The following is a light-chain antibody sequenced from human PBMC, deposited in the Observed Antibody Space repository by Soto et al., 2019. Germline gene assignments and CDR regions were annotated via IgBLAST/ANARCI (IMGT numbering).Light chain of an antibody. V-gene: IGLV1-47*01. J-gene: IGLJ1*01. CDR3: AAWDDSLTGYV. CDR2: RNS. CDR1: ASTIGRNY. Sequence: VLTQSPSASGTPGQRVTISCSGSASTIGRNYVYWYQQLPGTAPKLLIYRNSQRPSGVPDRFSGSKSGTSASLAISGLQSEDDVDYSCAAWDDSLTGYVFGTGTKVTVL.